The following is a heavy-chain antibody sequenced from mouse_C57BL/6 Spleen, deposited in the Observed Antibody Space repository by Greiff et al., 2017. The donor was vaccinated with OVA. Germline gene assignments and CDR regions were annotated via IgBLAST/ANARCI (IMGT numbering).Heavy chain of an antibody. Sequence: VQLQQPGAELVKPGASVKLSCKASGYTFTSYWMHWVKQRPGQGLEWIGMIHPNSGSTNYNEKFKSKATLTVDTSSSTAYMQLSSLTSEDSAVYYCARGGSGYGVNFDYWGQGTTLTVSS. CDR2: IHPNSGST. J-gene: IGHJ2*01. CDR3: ARGGSGYGVNFDY. CDR1: GYTFTSYW. D-gene: IGHD3-2*02. V-gene: IGHV1-64*01.